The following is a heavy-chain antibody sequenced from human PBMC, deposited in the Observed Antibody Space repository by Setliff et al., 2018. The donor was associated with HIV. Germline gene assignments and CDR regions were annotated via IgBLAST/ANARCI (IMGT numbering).Heavy chain of an antibody. CDR1: GGSFSGYY. V-gene: IGHV4-34*01. D-gene: IGHD6-19*01. CDR3: ARHEPYSSGWFVDY. CDR2: INHSGST. J-gene: IGHJ4*02. Sequence: SSETLSLTCAVYGGSFSGYYWSWIRQPPGKGLEWIGEINHSGSTNYNPSLKSRVTISVDTSKNQFSLKLTSVTAADTAVYYCARHEPYSSGWFVDYWGQGTLVTVSS.